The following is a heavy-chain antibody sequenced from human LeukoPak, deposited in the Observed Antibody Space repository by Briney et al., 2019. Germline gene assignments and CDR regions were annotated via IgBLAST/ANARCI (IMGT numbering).Heavy chain of an antibody. Sequence: GRSLRLSCADSGFTFSSYAMSWVRQAPGKGLEWVSLIYSGGDKRYAASVKGRFTISRDNSKNTLYLQMDSLRVEDTAVYYCGGYSSLDHWGQGTLVTVSS. CDR2: IYSGGDK. D-gene: IGHD3-22*01. CDR1: GFTFSSYA. J-gene: IGHJ4*02. CDR3: GGYSSLDH. V-gene: IGHV3-23*03.